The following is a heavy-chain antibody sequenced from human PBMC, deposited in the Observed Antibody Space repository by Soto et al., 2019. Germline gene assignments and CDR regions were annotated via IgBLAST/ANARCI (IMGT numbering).Heavy chain of an antibody. J-gene: IGHJ4*01. CDR1: GGSISSSSYY. CDR2: IYSRGST. D-gene: IGHD1-1*01. V-gene: IGHV4-39*01. CDR3: ARHDPVQLERPTRQRNLRFTDY. Sequence: QLQLQEWGPGLVKPSETLSLTCTVSGGSISSSSYYWVWIRQPPGKGLEWIGSIYSRGSTYYNPSLKSRVTRAVGTSKHQFSHKPSSVTAADTAVHYCARHDPVQLERPTRQRNLRFTDYWGRGTLVTVSS.